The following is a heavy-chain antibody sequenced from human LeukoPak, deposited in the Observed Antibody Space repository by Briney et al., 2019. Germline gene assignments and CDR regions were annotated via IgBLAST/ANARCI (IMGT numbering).Heavy chain of an antibody. CDR1: GGSVSSGSYY. D-gene: IGHD1-1*01. V-gene: IGHV4-61*01. CDR2: IYYSGST. Sequence: SETLSLTCTVSGGSVSSGSYYWTWIRQPPGKGLEWIGYIYYSGSTGYNPSLKSRVTISLDTSKKQFSLKLTSVTAADTAVYYCASGTVPYYWGQGTLVTVSS. CDR3: ASGTVPYY. J-gene: IGHJ4*02.